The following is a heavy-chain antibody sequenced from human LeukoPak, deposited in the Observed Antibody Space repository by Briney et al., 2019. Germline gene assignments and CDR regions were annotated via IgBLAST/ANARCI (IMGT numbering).Heavy chain of an antibody. V-gene: IGHV3-13*01. J-gene: IGHJ3*02. CDR1: GFTFSSYA. D-gene: IGHD1-26*01. CDR3: ARVNRVGANGAFDI. Sequence: PGGSLRLSCAASGFTFSSYAMSWVRQAPGKGLEWVSAIAPSGDTYYPGSVKGRFTISRENAKNSLYLEMNSLRAGDTAVYYCARVNRVGANGAFDIWGQGTMVTVSS. CDR2: IAPSGDT.